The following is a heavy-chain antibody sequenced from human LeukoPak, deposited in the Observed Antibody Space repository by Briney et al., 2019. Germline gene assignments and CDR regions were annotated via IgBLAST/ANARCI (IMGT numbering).Heavy chain of an antibody. CDR3: ARRNFGPGALDY. V-gene: IGHV4-39*01. Sequence: SETLSLTCTVSGGSISSSSYYWGWIRQPPGKGLEWIGSIYYSGSTYYHPSLKSRVTISVDTSKNQFSLKLSSVTAADTAVYYCARRNFGPGALDYWGQGTLVTVSS. CDR2: IYYSGST. CDR1: GGSISSSSYY. D-gene: IGHD1-26*01. J-gene: IGHJ4*02.